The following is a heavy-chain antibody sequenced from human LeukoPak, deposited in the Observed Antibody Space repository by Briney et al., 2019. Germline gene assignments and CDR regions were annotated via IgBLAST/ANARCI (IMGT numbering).Heavy chain of an antibody. J-gene: IGHJ3*02. Sequence: ASVKVSCKASGYTFTSYGLSWVRQAPGQGLEWMGWISAYNGNTNYAQKFQGRVTMTTDTSTSTAYIELRSLRSDDTAVYYCAREEGSGWYVNALDIWGQGTMVTVSS. V-gene: IGHV1-18*01. CDR1: GYTFTSYG. D-gene: IGHD6-19*01. CDR2: ISAYNGNT. CDR3: AREEGSGWYVNALDI.